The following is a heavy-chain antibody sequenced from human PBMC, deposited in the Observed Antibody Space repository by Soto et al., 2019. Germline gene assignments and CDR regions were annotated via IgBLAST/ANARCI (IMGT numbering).Heavy chain of an antibody. CDR3: ARNYDILTDGYYFDY. J-gene: IGHJ4*02. V-gene: IGHV6-1*01. CDR1: GDSVSSNSAA. D-gene: IGHD3-9*01. Sequence: PSQILSLTCAISGDSVSSNSAAWKWIRQSPSRGLEWLGRTYYRSKRYNDYAVSVKSRITINPDTSKNQFSLQLNSVTPEDTAVYYCARNYDILTDGYYFDYWGQGXLVTVSS. CDR2: TYYRSKRYN.